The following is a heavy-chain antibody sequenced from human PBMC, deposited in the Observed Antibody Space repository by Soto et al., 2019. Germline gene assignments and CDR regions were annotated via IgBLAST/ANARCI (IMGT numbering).Heavy chain of an antibody. Sequence: PGASLKISCKGSGYSFTSYWIAWVRQMPGKGLEWMGSVDPGDSNTSYSPSFQGQVTISDNKSISTAYLQWSSLKASDTAMYYCARVWGDCSRGSCYSNCFDPWGQGTLVTVSS. V-gene: IGHV5-51*01. D-gene: IGHD2-15*01. CDR3: ARVWGDCSRGSCYSNCFDP. J-gene: IGHJ5*02. CDR2: VDPGDSNT. CDR1: GYSFTSYW.